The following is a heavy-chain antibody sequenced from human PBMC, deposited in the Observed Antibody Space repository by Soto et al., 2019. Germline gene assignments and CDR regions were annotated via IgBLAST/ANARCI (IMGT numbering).Heavy chain of an antibody. J-gene: IGHJ4*02. Sequence: QVHLVQSGAEVRKPGTSMKVSWKASGGTSSIYTISWVRQAPGQGLEWMGRIIAVLGLTNYAQSFQGRVTITADKSTSTAYMELSSLRSEDTDVYYCAREEGTVTYDYWGQGTLVTVSS. CDR1: GGTSSIYT. CDR3: AREEGTVTYDY. CDR2: IIAVLGLT. V-gene: IGHV1-69*08. D-gene: IGHD4-17*01.